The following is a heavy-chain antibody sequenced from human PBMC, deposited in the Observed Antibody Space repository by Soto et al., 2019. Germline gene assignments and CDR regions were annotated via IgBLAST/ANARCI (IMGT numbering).Heavy chain of an antibody. CDR1: GFSFRTNG. V-gene: IGHV3-30*03. CDR3: ATGGDYYFEY. Sequence: QPGGSLRLSCVASGFSFRTNGMHWVRQAPGKGLEWVAVMSYDGSHKYYTDSVKGRFTISRDNSKNTLYLQVNSLRAEDTAVYYCATGGDYYFEYWGQGTQVTVSS. D-gene: IGHD2-21*02. CDR2: MSYDGSHK. J-gene: IGHJ4*02.